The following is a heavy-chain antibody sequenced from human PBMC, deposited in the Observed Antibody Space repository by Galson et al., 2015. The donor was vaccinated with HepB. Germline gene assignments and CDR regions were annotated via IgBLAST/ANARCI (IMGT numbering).Heavy chain of an antibody. CDR2: IYGDDDK. V-gene: IGHV2-5*02. Sequence: PALGKPTPTLTLTCTFSGFSLTTNRVGVGWIRQPPGKALEWLAVIYGDDDKRYKPSLKSRLTITKDTSKNRGVLTMTNMDPVDTATYFCAHRPLYDSRGYILNAFDIWGQGTLVTVSA. CDR1: GFSLTTNRVG. CDR3: AHRPLYDSRGYILNAFDI. J-gene: IGHJ3*02. D-gene: IGHD3-22*01.